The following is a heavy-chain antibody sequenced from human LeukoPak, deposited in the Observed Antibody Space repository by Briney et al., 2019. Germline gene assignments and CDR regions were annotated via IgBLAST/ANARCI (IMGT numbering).Heavy chain of an antibody. CDR1: GFTFSSYH. V-gene: IGHV3-48*03. J-gene: IGHJ6*04. Sequence: TGGSLRLSCEVSGFTFSSYHMNWVRQAPGKGLEWVSYISSSGSTIYYADSVKGRFTISRDNAKNSLYLQMNSLRAEDTAVYYCAELGITMIGGVWGKGTTVTISS. D-gene: IGHD3-10*02. CDR2: ISSSGSTI. CDR3: AELGITMIGGV.